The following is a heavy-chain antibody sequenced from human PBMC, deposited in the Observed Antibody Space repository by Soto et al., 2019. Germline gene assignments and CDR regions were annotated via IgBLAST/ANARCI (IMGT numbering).Heavy chain of an antibody. Sequence: GSLRLSCAASGFTFNDYYMGWVRQAPGEGLEWVSYISHGGGSIYYANSVRGRFTISRDNAKKSLFLQMNSLRAEDTAVYYCARNHCSGGSCYEDAFDIWGQGTMVTVSS. V-gene: IGHV3-11*01. CDR1: GFTFNDYY. J-gene: IGHJ3*02. CDR2: ISHGGGSI. D-gene: IGHD2-15*01. CDR3: ARNHCSGGSCYEDAFDI.